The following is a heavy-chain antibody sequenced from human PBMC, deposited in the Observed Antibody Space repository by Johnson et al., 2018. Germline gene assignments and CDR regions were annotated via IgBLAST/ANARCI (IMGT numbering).Heavy chain of an antibody. CDR3: ARERFVEWPYDPYGMDV. CDR1: GYTFTDYY. Sequence: QVQLVQSGAEVKKPGASVKVSCKASGYTFTDYYMHWVRQAPGQGLEWMGIINPSGGGTSYAQKFQGRVTMTRDTSTSTVYMKLSSLRSEDTAVYYCARERFVEWPYDPYGMDVWGQGTTVTVSS. V-gene: IGHV1-46*01. J-gene: IGHJ6*02. CDR2: INPSGGGT. D-gene: IGHD3-3*01.